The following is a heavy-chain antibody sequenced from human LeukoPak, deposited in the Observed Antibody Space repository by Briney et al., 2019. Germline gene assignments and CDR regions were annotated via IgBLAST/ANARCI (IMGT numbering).Heavy chain of an antibody. CDR3: AKDRIAARPELLDY. D-gene: IGHD6-6*01. CDR2: IRYDGSNK. Sequence: GGSLRLSCAASGFTFSSYGMHWVRQAPGKGLEWVAFIRYDGSNKYYADSVKGRFTISRDNSKNTLYLQMNSLRAEDTAVYYCAKDRIAARPELLDYWGQGTLVTVSS. CDR1: GFTFSSYG. J-gene: IGHJ4*02. V-gene: IGHV3-30*02.